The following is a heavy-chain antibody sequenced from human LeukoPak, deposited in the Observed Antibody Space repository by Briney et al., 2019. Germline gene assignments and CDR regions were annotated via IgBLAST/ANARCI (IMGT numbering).Heavy chain of an antibody. Sequence: SETLSLTCTVSGGSISSYYWSWIRQPPGKGLEWIGYIYYSGSTNYNPSLKSRVTISVDTSKNQFSLKLSSVTAADTAVYYCARDGGVVTNFDYWGQGTLVTVSS. V-gene: IGHV4-59*01. CDR3: ARDGGVVTNFDY. CDR2: IYYSGST. D-gene: IGHD4-23*01. J-gene: IGHJ4*02. CDR1: GGSISSYY.